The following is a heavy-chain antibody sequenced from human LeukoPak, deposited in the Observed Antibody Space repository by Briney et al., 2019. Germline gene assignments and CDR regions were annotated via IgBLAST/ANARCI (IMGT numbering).Heavy chain of an antibody. CDR3: ARDGYSSSSYFDY. J-gene: IGHJ4*02. V-gene: IGHV3-33*01. Sequence: PGGPLRLSCAASGFTFSSYGMHWVRQAPGKGLEWVAVIWYDGSNKYYADSVKGRFTISRDNSKNTLYLQMNSLRAEDTAVYYCARDGYSSSSYFDYWGQGTLVTVSS. CDR1: GFTFSSYG. CDR2: IWYDGSNK. D-gene: IGHD6-6*01.